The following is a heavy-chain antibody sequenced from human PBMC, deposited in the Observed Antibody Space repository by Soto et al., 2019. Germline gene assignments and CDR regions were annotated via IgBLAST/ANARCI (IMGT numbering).Heavy chain of an antibody. D-gene: IGHD3-16*01. CDR1: GGSISSYY. Sequence: SETLSLTCTVSGGSISSYYWSWIRQPPGKGLEWIGYIYYSGSTNYNPSLKSRVTISVDTSKNQFSLKLSSVTAADTAVYYCARSPWGNGGFDYWGQGTLVTVSS. CDR3: ARSPWGNGGFDY. J-gene: IGHJ4*02. V-gene: IGHV4-59*13. CDR2: IYYSGST.